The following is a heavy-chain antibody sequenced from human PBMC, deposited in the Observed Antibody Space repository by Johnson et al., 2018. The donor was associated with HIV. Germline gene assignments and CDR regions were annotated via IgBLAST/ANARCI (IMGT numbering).Heavy chain of an antibody. CDR1: GFTVSSNY. J-gene: IGHJ3*02. V-gene: IGHV3-66*01. D-gene: IGHD3-16*01. Sequence: MLLVESGGGVVQPGRSLRITCAASGFTVSSNYMSWVRQAPGKGLEWVSVIYSGGSTYYADSVKGRFTISRDNSKNTLYLQMNNLRVEDTAVYYCARGPGGGEDALDIWGQGTMVTVSS. CDR2: IYSGGST. CDR3: ARGPGGGEDALDI.